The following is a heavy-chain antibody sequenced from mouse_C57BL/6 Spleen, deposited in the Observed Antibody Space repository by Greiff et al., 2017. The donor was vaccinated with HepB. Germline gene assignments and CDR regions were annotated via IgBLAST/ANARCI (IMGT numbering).Heavy chain of an antibody. CDR3: ARQGLRYPWYFDV. V-gene: IGHV5-6*02. D-gene: IGHD1-1*01. Sequence: DVKLVESGGDLVKPGGSLKLSCAASGFTFSSYGMSWVRQTPDKRLEWVATISSGGSYTYYPDSVKGRFTISRDNAKNTLYLQMSSLKSEDTAMYYCARQGLRYPWYFDVWGTGTTVTVSS. CDR2: ISSGGSYT. CDR1: GFTFSSYG. J-gene: IGHJ1*03.